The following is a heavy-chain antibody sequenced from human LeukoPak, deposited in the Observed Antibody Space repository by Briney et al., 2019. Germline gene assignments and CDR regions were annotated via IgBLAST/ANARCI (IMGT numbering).Heavy chain of an antibody. CDR3: TRVGYGDPTPFDY. V-gene: IGHV3-49*04. D-gene: IGHD4-17*01. CDR2: IRSKAYGGTT. Sequence: GGSLRLSCTASGFTFGVYAMSWARQAPGKGLEGVGFIRSKAYGGTTEYAASVKGRFTISRDDSKSIAYLQMNSLKTEDTAVYYCTRVGYGDPTPFDYWGQGTLVTVSS. J-gene: IGHJ4*02. CDR1: GFTFGVYA.